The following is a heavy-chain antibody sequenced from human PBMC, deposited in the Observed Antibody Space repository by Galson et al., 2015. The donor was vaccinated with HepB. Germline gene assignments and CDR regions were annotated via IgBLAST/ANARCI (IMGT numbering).Heavy chain of an antibody. J-gene: IGHJ6*03. V-gene: IGHV4-39*07. Sequence: LSLTCTVSGGSISSSSYYWGWIRQPPGKGLEWIGSIYYSGSTYYNPSLKSRVTISVDTSKNQFSLKLSSVTAADTAVYYCARVPPSYSLEWSKYYYYYYYMDVWGKGTTVTVSS. CDR3: ARVPPSYSLEWSKYYYYYYYMDV. D-gene: IGHD3-3*01. CDR2: IYYSGST. CDR1: GGSISSSSYY.